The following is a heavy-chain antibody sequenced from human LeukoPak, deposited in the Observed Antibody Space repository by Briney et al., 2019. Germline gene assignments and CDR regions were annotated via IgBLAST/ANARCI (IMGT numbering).Heavy chain of an antibody. Sequence: ASVKVSCKASGYTFPSYFMHWVRQAPGQGLEWMGIINPTGGSTTYAQKFQGRVTMTRDASTSTVYMELRSLRSDDTAVYYCALAAAGPVDAFYILGQGTMVTVSS. CDR2: INPTGGST. CDR3: ALAAAGPVDAFYI. J-gene: IGHJ3*02. CDR1: GYTFPSYF. V-gene: IGHV1-46*01. D-gene: IGHD6-13*01.